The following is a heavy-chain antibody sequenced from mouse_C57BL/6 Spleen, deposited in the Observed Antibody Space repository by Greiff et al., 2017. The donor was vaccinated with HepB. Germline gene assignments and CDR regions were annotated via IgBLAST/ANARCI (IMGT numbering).Heavy chain of an antibody. CDR1: GFSFNTYA. D-gene: IGHD2-5*01. CDR3: VRHKSYSNHLYFDV. V-gene: IGHV10-1*01. J-gene: IGHJ1*03. CDR2: IRSKSNNYAT. Sequence: EVKLVESGGGLVQPKGSLKLSCAASGFSFNTYAMNWVRQAPGKGVEWVARIRSKSNNYATYYADSVKDRFTISRDDSESMLYLQMNNLKTEDTAMYYCVRHKSYSNHLYFDVWGTGTTVTVSS.